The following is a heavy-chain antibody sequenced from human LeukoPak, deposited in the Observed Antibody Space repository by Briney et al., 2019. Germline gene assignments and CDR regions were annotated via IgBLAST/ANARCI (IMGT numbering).Heavy chain of an antibody. J-gene: IGHJ4*02. Sequence: GSLRLSCEASGFTFSTYGINWVRQAPGKGLEWVSAISGSGGSTYYADSVKGRFTISRDNSRTTLYLQMNSLRIEDTALYYCVKDNPLDYWGRGTLVIVSS. CDR2: ISGSGGST. CDR1: GFTFSTYG. CDR3: VKDNPLDY. V-gene: IGHV3-23*01.